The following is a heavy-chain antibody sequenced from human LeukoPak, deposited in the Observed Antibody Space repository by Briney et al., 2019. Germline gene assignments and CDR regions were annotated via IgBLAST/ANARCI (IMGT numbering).Heavy chain of an antibody. CDR2: ISGSGGST. D-gene: IGHD6-13*01. J-gene: IGHJ4*02. CDR1: GFTFSSYA. Sequence: GGSLRLSCAASGFTFSSYAMSWVRQAPGKGLEWVSVISGSGGSTYYADSVKGRFTISRDNSKNTLYLQMNSLRAEDTAVYYCAKDSDSSSWYFDYWGQGALVTVSS. V-gene: IGHV3-23*01. CDR3: AKDSDSSSWYFDY.